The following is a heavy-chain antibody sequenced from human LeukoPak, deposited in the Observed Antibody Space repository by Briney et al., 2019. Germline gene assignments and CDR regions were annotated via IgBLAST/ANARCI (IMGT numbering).Heavy chain of an antibody. CDR3: TSGSYSFYYMDV. CDR2: IYYSGST. V-gene: IGHV4-59*01. D-gene: IGHD1-26*01. J-gene: IGHJ6*03. Sequence: SETLSLTCTVSGGSISSYYWSWIRQPPGKGLEWIGYIYYSGSTNYNPYRKSRVTISVDTSKTQFSLKLSSVTAADTAVYYCTSGSYSFYYMDVWGKGTTVTVSS. CDR1: GGSISSYY.